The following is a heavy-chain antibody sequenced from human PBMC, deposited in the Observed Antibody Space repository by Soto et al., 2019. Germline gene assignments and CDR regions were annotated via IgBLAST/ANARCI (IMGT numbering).Heavy chain of an antibody. CDR1: GGTFSSYA. CDR3: ARDYYGSGSYYNGNYYYGMDV. Sequence: ASVKVSCKASGGTFSSYAISWVRQAPGQGLEWMGGIIPIFGTANYAQKFQGRVTITADESTSTAYMELSSLRSEDTAVYYCARDYYGSGSYYNGNYYYGMDVWGQGTTVTVSS. J-gene: IGHJ6*02. D-gene: IGHD3-10*01. CDR2: IIPIFGTA. V-gene: IGHV1-69*13.